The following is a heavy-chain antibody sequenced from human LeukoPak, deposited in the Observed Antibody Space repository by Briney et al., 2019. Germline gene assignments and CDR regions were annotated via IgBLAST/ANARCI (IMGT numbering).Heavy chain of an antibody. Sequence: SETLSLTCAVSGVSFNDYYWSWVRQTPGKGLEWIGEINHSGYTNDSPSLKSRVTLSIDTSRKQFSLNLRSVTVADTGIYYCTRMATGHDYWGQGTLVTVSS. V-gene: IGHV4-34*01. D-gene: IGHD5-12*01. CDR2: INHSGYT. J-gene: IGHJ4*02. CDR3: TRMATGHDY. CDR1: GVSFNDYY.